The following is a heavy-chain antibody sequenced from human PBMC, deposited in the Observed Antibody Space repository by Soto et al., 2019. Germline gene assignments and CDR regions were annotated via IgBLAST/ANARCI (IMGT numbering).Heavy chain of an antibody. V-gene: IGHV4-31*03. CDR3: ASTRSNGYLVFGDSDFDY. CDR2: IYYSGST. Sequence: QVQLQESGPGLVKPSQTLSLTCTVSGGSISSSGYYWSWIRQHPGKGLEWIGYIYYSGSTYYNPSLRSRVTRSQDTSKNQFSLKLSSVTAADTAVYYCASTRSNGYLVFGDSDFDYWGQGILVTVSS. J-gene: IGHJ4*02. D-gene: IGHD3-22*01. CDR1: GGSISSSGYY.